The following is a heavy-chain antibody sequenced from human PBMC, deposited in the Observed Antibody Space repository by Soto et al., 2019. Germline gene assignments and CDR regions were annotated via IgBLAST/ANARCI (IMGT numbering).Heavy chain of an antibody. CDR1: GFTFNTYP. CDR3: AKGVLSFHYGMEV. D-gene: IGHD3-10*01. Sequence: EVQLLQSGGGFRPPGGSVRLSCATSGFTFNTYPMTWVRQAPGKGLEWVARISSTAGRTCSYADSVKGRFAIARDFSDNSVYLEMNNLRVDDTAVYFCAKGVLSFHYGMEVWGQGTTVTVSS. V-gene: IGHV3-23*01. CDR2: ISSTAGRT. J-gene: IGHJ6*02.